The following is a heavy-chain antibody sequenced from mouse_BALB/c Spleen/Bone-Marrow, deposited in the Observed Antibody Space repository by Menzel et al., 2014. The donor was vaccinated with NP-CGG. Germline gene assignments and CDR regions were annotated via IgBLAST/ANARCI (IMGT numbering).Heavy chain of an antibody. V-gene: IGHV1S126*01. Sequence: VHLVESGAELVRPGASVKLSCKASGYTFTSYWINWVKQRPGQGLEWIGNIYPSDSYTNYNQKFKDKATLTVDKSSSTAYMQLSSPTCKDSAVYYCTRAGPTVPFVFWCRGTTLP. D-gene: IGHD1-1*01. CDR2: IYPSDSYT. CDR1: GYTFTSYW. CDR3: TRAGPTVPFVF. J-gene: IGHJ2*01.